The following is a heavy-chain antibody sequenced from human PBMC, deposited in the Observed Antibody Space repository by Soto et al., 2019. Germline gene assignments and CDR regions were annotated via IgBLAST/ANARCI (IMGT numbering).Heavy chain of an antibody. D-gene: IGHD5-18*01. CDR1: GFTVSDNY. CDR2: ISSSGSTI. J-gene: IGHJ5*02. V-gene: IGHV3-11*01. CDR3: ARVSPGMPFPYSYGYYLPFDP. Sequence: GGSLRLSCAASGFTVSDNYMSWIRQAPGKGLEWVSYISSSGSTIYYADSVKGRFTISRDNAKNSLYLQMNSLRAEDTAVYYCARVSPGMPFPYSYGYYLPFDPWGQGTLVTVSS.